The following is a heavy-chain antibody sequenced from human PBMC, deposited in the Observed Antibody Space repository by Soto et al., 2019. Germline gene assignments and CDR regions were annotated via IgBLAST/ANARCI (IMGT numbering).Heavy chain of an antibody. V-gene: IGHV3-33*01. D-gene: IGHD1-7*01. Sequence: GGSLRLSCAASGFTFSSYGMHWVRQAPGKGLEWVAVIWYDGSNKYYADSVKGRFTISRDNSKNTLYLQMNSLRAEDTAVYYCARDGITGTTGNYYYYGMDVWGQGTTVTVSS. J-gene: IGHJ6*02. CDR2: IWYDGSNK. CDR3: ARDGITGTTGNYYYYGMDV. CDR1: GFTFSSYG.